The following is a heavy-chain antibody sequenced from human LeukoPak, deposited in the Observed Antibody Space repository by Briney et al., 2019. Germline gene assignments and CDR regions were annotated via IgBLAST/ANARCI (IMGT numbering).Heavy chain of an antibody. Sequence: ASVKVSCKASGYTFSSYGICWVRQAPGQGLEWRGWIRTYNGNTNYAQKLKGRVTITTDTSTSTAYMELRSLRSDDTAVYYCARDDGRYCSSTSCYMAGSYGMDVWGQGTTVTVSS. D-gene: IGHD2-2*02. CDR3: ARDDGRYCSSTSCYMAGSYGMDV. CDR1: GYTFSSYG. V-gene: IGHV1-18*01. CDR2: IRTYNGNT. J-gene: IGHJ6*02.